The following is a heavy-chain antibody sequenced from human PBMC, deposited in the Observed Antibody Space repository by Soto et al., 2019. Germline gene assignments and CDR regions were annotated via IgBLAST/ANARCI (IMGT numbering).Heavy chain of an antibody. CDR3: AHSRMVRGGGPFDY. CDR2: IYWDDDK. D-gene: IGHD3-10*01. CDR1: GFSLSTSGVG. Sequence: QITLKESGPPLVKPTQTLTLTCTFSGFSLSTSGVGVGWIRQPPGKTLEWLALIYWDDDKRYSPSLKSRLTHTKDTSKSQVVLTMTNIDPVDTASYYCAHSRMVRGGGPFDYWCQGTLVTVSS. V-gene: IGHV2-5*02. J-gene: IGHJ4*02.